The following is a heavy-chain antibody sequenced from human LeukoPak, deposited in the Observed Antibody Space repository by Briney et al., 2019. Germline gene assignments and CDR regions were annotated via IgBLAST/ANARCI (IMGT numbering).Heavy chain of an antibody. CDR2: IKQDGSEK. J-gene: IGHJ4*02. Sequence: PGGSLRLSCAASGFTFSSYWMSWVRQAPGKGLEWVANIKQDGSEKYYVDSVKGRFTISRDNAKNSLYLQMNSLRAEDTAVYYCARQTSITMIVVVVAGDPASFDYWGQGTLVTVSS. V-gene: IGHV3-7*03. CDR1: GFTFSSYW. CDR3: ARQTSITMIVVVVAGDPASFDY. D-gene: IGHD3-22*01.